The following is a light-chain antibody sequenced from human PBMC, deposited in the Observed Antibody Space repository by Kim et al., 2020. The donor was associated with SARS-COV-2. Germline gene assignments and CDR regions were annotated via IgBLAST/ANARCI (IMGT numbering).Light chain of an antibody. Sequence: VSPGQTASITCSGDKLGDKDASGYQQKPGQSPVVVIFRDNRRPSGIPERFSGSNSGNTATLTISGTQAMDEADYYCQAWDSSIYVFGTGTKVTVL. V-gene: IGLV3-1*01. CDR2: RDN. CDR1: KLGDKD. J-gene: IGLJ1*01. CDR3: QAWDSSIYV.